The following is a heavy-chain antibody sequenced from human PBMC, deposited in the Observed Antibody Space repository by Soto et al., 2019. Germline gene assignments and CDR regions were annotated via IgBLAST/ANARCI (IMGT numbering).Heavy chain of an antibody. J-gene: IGHJ3*02. CDR2: IWYDGSNK. V-gene: IGHV3-33*01. CDR3: AIDQGYCSGGSCYSDAFDI. Sequence: QVQLVESGGGVVQPGRSLRLSCAASGFTFSSYGMHWVRQAPGKGLEWVAVIWYDGSNKYYEDSVKGRFTISRDNSKNTLYLQMNSLRAEDTAVYYCAIDQGYCSGGSCYSDAFDIWGQGTMVTVSS. D-gene: IGHD2-15*01. CDR1: GFTFSSYG.